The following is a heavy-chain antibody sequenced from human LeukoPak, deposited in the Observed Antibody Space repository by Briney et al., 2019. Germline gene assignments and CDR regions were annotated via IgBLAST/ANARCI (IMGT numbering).Heavy chain of an antibody. D-gene: IGHD6-13*01. V-gene: IGHV3-21*01. CDR1: GFTFSSYS. CDR3: ASRPDYSSSWYGY. J-gene: IGHJ4*02. CDR2: ISSSSSYI. Sequence: GGSLRLSCAASGFTFSSYSMNWVRQAPGKGPEWVSSISSSSSYIYYADSVKGRFTISRDNAKNSLYLQMNSLRAEDTAVYYCASRPDYSSSWYGYWGQGTLVTVSS.